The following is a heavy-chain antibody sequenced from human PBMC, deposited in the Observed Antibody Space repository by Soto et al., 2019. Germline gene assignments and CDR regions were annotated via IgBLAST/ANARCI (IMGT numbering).Heavy chain of an antibody. CDR2: IIPMVGTT. D-gene: IGHD6-6*01. CDR1: GGTFTGNP. CDR3: ARENSIESLSAYYGMEV. V-gene: IGHV1-69*01. Sequence: QVQMVQSGAEVKKPGSSVKVSCKASGGTFTGNPISWVRQAPGRGLEWMGGIIPMVGTTNYAQKVQGRVTINADESTTTAYNEINSLRSEDTAVYYCARENSIESLSAYYGMEVWGQGTKVTVSS. J-gene: IGHJ6*02.